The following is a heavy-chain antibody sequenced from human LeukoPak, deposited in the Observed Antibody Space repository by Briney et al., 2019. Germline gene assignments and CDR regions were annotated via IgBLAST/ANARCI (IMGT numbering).Heavy chain of an antibody. J-gene: IGHJ4*02. Sequence: GXSLKISCKGSGYSFTSYWIGWVRQMPGKGLEGMGIIYPGDSDTRYSPSFQGQVTISADKSISTAYLQWSSLKASDTAMYYCARHVPDILTGFPYGLVDYWGQGTLVTVSS. D-gene: IGHD3-9*01. CDR2: IYPGDSDT. CDR3: ARHVPDILTGFPYGLVDY. V-gene: IGHV5-51*01. CDR1: GYSFTSYW.